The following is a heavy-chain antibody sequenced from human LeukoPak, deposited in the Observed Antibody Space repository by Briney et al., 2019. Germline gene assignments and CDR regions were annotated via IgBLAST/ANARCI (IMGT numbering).Heavy chain of an antibody. J-gene: IGHJ4*02. CDR2: ISSSGSTI. CDR3: ARSLTMVRAYDY. V-gene: IGHV3-11*04. Sequence: GGSLRLSCAASGFTFSDYYMSWIRQAPGKGLEWVSYISSSGSTIYYADSVKGRFTISRDNSKNSLYLQMNSLRAEDTAVYYCARSLTMVRAYDYWGQGTLVTVSS. CDR1: GFTFSDYY. D-gene: IGHD3-10*01.